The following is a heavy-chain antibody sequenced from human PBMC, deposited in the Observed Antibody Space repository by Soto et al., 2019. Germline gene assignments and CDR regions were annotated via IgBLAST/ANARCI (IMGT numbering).Heavy chain of an antibody. CDR3: ARGAVAGVDYGMDV. V-gene: IGHV4-39*01. D-gene: IGHD6-19*01. CDR1: GGSISSSSYY. J-gene: IGHJ6*02. CDR2: IYYSGST. Sequence: KPSETLSLTCTVSGGSISSSSYYWGWIRQPPGKGLEWIGSIYYSGSTYYNPSLKSRVTISVDTSKNQFSLKLSSVTAADTAVYYCARGAVAGVDYGMDVWGRGTTVTVSS.